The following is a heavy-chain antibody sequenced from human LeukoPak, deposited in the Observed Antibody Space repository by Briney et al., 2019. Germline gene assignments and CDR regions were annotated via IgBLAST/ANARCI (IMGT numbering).Heavy chain of an antibody. Sequence: SETLSLTCTVSGGSISSSSYYWGWIRQPPGKGLEWIGSIYYSGSTYYNPSLKSRVTISVDTSKNQFSLKLSSVTAADTAVYYCARDLAQRWLSLYNWFDPWGQGTLVTVSS. CDR1: GGSISSSSYY. J-gene: IGHJ5*02. D-gene: IGHD6-19*01. CDR3: ARDLAQRWLSLYNWFDP. V-gene: IGHV4-39*07. CDR2: IYYSGST.